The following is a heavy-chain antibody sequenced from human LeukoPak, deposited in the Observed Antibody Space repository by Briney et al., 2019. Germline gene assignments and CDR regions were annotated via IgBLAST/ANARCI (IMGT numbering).Heavy chain of an antibody. Sequence: SETLSLTCAVYGGSFSGYYWSWIRQPPGKGLEWIGEINHSGSTNYNPSLKSRVTISVDTSKNQFSLKLSSVTAADTAVYYCARRRTWLRRWFDPWGQGTLVTVSS. CDR2: INHSGST. D-gene: IGHD5-12*01. V-gene: IGHV4-34*01. CDR1: GGSFSGYY. J-gene: IGHJ5*02. CDR3: ARRRTWLRRWFDP.